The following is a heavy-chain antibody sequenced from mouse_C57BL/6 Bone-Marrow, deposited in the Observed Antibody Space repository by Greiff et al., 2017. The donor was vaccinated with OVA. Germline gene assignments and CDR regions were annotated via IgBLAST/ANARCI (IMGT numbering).Heavy chain of an antibody. V-gene: IGHV1-69*01. J-gene: IGHJ3*01. Sequence: QVQLQQPGAELVMPGASVKLSCKASGYTFTSYWMHWVKQRPGQGLEWIGEIDPSDSYTNYNQKFKGKSTLTEDKSSSTAYMQLSSLTSEDSAVYYCARSGYGNPFAYWGQGTLVTVSA. CDR2: IDPSDSYT. D-gene: IGHD2-10*02. CDR3: ARSGYGNPFAY. CDR1: GYTFTSYW.